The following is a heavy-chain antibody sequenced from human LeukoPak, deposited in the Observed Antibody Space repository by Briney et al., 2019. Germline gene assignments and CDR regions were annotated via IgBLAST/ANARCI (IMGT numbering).Heavy chain of an antibody. CDR1: GYTLTELS. D-gene: IGHD3-16*02. J-gene: IGHJ4*02. Sequence: GASVKVSFTVSGYTLTELSMHWVRQAPGKGLEGMGGFDPEDGETVYAQRFQGRVTMTEDTSTDTAYMELSSLRSEDTAVYYCATGSLRLGEFSLGYWGQGTLVTVSS. CDR3: ATGSLRLGEFSLGY. CDR2: FDPEDGET. V-gene: IGHV1-24*01.